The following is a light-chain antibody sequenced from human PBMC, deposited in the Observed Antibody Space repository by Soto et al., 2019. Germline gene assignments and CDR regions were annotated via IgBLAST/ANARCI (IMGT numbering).Light chain of an antibody. CDR1: QSVSGTY. Sequence: EIVLTQSPDTLSLSPGERATLSCRPSQSVSGTYLAWYQQKPGQAPRLLIYRASTRATGIPDRFSGSGSGTDFTLTISRLEPEDFAVYYCQQYESSPLTFGGGTKVEIK. CDR2: RAS. CDR3: QQYESSPLT. V-gene: IGKV3-20*01. J-gene: IGKJ4*01.